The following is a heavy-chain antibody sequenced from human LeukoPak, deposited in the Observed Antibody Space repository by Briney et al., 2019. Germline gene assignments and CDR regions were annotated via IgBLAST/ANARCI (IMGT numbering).Heavy chain of an antibody. CDR3: AKGALYYYYYMDV. J-gene: IGHJ6*03. CDR1: GFTFSSYG. CDR2: IWYDGSNK. Sequence: GGSLRLSCAASGFTFSSYGIHWVRQAPGKGLEWVAVIWYDGSNKYYADSVKGRFTISRDNSKNTLYLQMNSLRAEDTAVYYCAKGALYYYYYMDVWGKGTTVTVSS. V-gene: IGHV3-33*06.